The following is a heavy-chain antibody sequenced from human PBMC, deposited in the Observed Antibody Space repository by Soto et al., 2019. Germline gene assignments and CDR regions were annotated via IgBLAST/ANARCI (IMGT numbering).Heavy chain of an antibody. CDR3: AKDPYGDYEDPPV. Sequence: GSLSLSCAASGFTFSSYGMHWVRQAPGKGLEWVAVISYDGSNKYYADSVKGRFTISRDNSKNTLYLQMNSLRAEDTAVYYCAKDPYGDYEDPPVWGQGTLVTVSS. CDR1: GFTFSSYG. CDR2: ISYDGSNK. J-gene: IGHJ4*02. D-gene: IGHD4-17*01. V-gene: IGHV3-30*18.